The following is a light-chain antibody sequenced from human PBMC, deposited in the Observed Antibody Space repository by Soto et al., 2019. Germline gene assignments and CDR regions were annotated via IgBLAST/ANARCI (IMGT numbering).Light chain of an antibody. J-gene: IGKJ4*01. V-gene: IGKV1-9*01. CDR3: PYRNFFPLC. CDR2: LAS. Sequence: IQLTQSPSSLSASVGDRVTITCRASQGISSYLAWYQQKPGKAPKLLIYLASTLRSGVPSSFIGSGSGTDFSLTISSLQPEDVAPYYCPYRNFFPLCFGGGTKVEIK. CDR1: QGISSY.